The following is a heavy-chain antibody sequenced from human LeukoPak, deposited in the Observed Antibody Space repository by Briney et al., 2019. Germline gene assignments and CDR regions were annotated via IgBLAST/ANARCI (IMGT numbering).Heavy chain of an antibody. Sequence: PGGSLRLSCAASGFIFTSYAMIWVRQAPGKGLEWVSTISGGGDSTYYADSVKGRFTISRDNSKNTLYLQMNSLRAEDTAVYYCAKGSRDYYDSSGYYYYFDYWGQGTLVTVSS. D-gene: IGHD3-22*01. J-gene: IGHJ4*02. CDR3: AKGSRDYYDSSGYYYYFDY. V-gene: IGHV3-23*01. CDR1: GFIFTSYA. CDR2: ISGGGDST.